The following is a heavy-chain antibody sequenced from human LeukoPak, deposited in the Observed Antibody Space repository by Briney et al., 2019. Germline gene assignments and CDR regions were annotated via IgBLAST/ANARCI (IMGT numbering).Heavy chain of an antibody. CDR3: ARGQFSGGGALYWFDP. V-gene: IGHV1-8*03. D-gene: IGHD2-21*01. CDR2: MNPNSGNT. CDR1: GYTFTSYA. J-gene: IGHJ5*02. Sequence: GASVKVSCKASGYTFTSYAMHWVRQAPGQRLEWMGWMNPNSGNTGYAQKFQGRVTITRNTSISTAYMELSSLRSEDTAVYYCARGQFSGGGALYWFDPWGQGTLVTVSS.